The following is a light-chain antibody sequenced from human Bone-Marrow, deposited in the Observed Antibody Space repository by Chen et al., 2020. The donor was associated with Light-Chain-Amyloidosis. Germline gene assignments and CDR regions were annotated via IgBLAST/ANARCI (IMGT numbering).Light chain of an antibody. CDR2: DDS. V-gene: IGLV3-21*02. Sequence: SYVLTQPSSVSVAPGQTATIACGGNNIGSTSVHWYQQTQGQAPLLVVYDDSDRPSGIPERLSGSNSGTTATLTIRRVEAGDEADYYCQVWDRSSDRPVFGGGTKLTVL. J-gene: IGLJ3*02. CDR1: NIGSTS. CDR3: QVWDRSSDRPV.